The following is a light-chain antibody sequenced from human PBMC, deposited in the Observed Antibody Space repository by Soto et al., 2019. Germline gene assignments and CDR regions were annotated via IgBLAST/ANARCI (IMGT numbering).Light chain of an antibody. J-gene: IGKJ4*01. CDR2: WAS. Sequence: DIVMTQSPDSLAVSLGERATINCKSSQSVLYNSNNKNYLAWYQQKPGQPPKLLVYWASTRESGVPDRFSGSGSGTDFTLTISRLQAEDVAVYYCQQYYSPPLTFGGGTKVEIK. CDR3: QQYYSPPLT. CDR1: QSVLYNSNNKNY. V-gene: IGKV4-1*01.